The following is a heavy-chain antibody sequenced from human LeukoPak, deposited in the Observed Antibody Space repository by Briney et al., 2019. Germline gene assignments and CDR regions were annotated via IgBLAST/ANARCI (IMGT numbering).Heavy chain of an antibody. J-gene: IGHJ4*02. D-gene: IGHD3-16*01. CDR3: AREGLGELTLDC. CDR1: GYSFVGYG. Sequence: ASVKVSCKASGYSFVGYGITWVRQAPGQGLEWMGWFNPENGNTNYAQKVQGRVTMTADTSTSTSYMELRSLRSDDTAVYYCAREGLGELTLDCWGQGTLVTVSS. V-gene: IGHV1-18*01. CDR2: FNPENGNT.